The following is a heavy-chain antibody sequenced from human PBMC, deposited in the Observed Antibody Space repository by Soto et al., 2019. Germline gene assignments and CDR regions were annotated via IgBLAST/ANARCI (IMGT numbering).Heavy chain of an antibody. CDR2: INAGNGNT. D-gene: IGHD6-19*01. V-gene: IGHV1-3*01. J-gene: IGHJ4*02. CDR1: GYTSTSYA. Sequence: ASVKVSCKASGYTSTSYAMYWLRQAPGQRREWMGWINAGNGNTKYSQRFQGRVTITRDTSASTAYMELSSLRSEDTAVYYCARVVAGPYDDWGQGTLVTVSS. CDR3: ARVVAGPYDD.